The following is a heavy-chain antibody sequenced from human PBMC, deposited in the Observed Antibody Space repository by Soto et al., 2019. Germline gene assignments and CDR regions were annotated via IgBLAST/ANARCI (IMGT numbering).Heavy chain of an antibody. D-gene: IGHD6-6*01. J-gene: IGHJ6*03. Sequence: SETLSLTCAVYGGSFSGYYWSWIRQPPGKGLEWIGEINHSGSTNYNPSLKSRVTISVDTSKNQFSLKPSSVTAADTAVYYCARGVKLAPTNRYYYYYLDVWGKGTTVSV. CDR1: GGSFSGYY. CDR3: ARGVKLAPTNRYYYYYLDV. CDR2: INHSGST. V-gene: IGHV4-34*01.